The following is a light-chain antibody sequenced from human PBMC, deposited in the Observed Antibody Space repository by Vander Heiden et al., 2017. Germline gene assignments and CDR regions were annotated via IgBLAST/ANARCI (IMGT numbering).Light chain of an antibody. CDR3: NSNVGGHTLI. V-gene: IGLV2-8*01. J-gene: IGLJ2*01. Sequence: HSALTQPPPASGSPGQVVTISSTGTSGVVGGYDFASWYQHHPGKAPRLLIYEISKRPAGVPDRFSGSKSGNTASLTVSGLQAEDEADYYCNSNVGGHTLIFGGGTKLSVL. CDR2: EIS. CDR1: SGVVGGYDF.